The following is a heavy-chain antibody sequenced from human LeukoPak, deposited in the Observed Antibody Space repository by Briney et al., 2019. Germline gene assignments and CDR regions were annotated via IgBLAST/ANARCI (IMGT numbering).Heavy chain of an antibody. CDR2: INHSGST. V-gene: IGHV4-34*01. J-gene: IGHJ4*02. CDR3: ARAYIAVAGTLSFDY. CDR1: GGSFSGYY. D-gene: IGHD6-19*01. Sequence: PSETLSLTCAVYGGSFSGYYWSWIRQPPGKGLEWIGEINHSGSTNYNPSLKSRVTISVDTSKNQFSLKLSSVTAAGTAVYYCARAYIAVAGTLSFDYWGQGTLVTVSS.